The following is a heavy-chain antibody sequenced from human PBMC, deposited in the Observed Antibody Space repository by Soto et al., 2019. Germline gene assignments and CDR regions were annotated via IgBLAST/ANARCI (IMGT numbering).Heavy chain of an antibody. CDR3: ARQAAAPGIDFWFVP. CDR2: IFYAGNT. Sequence: QLQLQESGPGLVKPSETLSLTCNVAGGSISSSCSYWAWFRQPPGKEREWIANIFYAGNTYYNPYLMSRITVFVDTSKTQFSLKPDSVTAADTAVYYCARQAAAPGIDFWFVPCGQGTLVTVSS. D-gene: IGHD6-13*01. V-gene: IGHV4-39*01. J-gene: IGHJ5*02. CDR1: GGSISSSCSY.